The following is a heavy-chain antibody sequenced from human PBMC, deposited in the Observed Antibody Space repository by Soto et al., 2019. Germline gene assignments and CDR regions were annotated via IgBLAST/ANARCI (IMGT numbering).Heavy chain of an antibody. J-gene: IGHJ6*03. CDR1: GFTVSSNY. CDR2: IYSGRST. Sequence: EVQLVESGGGLVQPGGSLRLSCAASGFTVSSNYMSWVRQAPGKGLEWVSVIYSGRSTYYADSVKGRFTISRHNSKNTLYLQMNSLRAEDTAVYYCARTQPDYYYYMDVWGNGTPVTVSS. CDR3: ARTQPDYYYYMDV. V-gene: IGHV3-53*04. D-gene: IGHD5-18*01.